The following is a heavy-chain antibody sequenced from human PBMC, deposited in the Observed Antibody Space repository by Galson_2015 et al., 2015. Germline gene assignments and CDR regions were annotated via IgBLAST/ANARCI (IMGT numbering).Heavy chain of an antibody. CDR3: ARDRLANQIVVVPAAMGMDV. D-gene: IGHD2-2*01. CDR1: GFTFSSYG. V-gene: IGHV3-30*03. Sequence: SLRLSCAASGFTFSSYGMHWVRQAPGKGLEWVAVISYDGSNKYYADSVKGRFTISRDNSKNTLYLQMNSLRAEDTAVYYCARDRLANQIVVVPAAMGMDVWGQGTTVTVAS. J-gene: IGHJ6*02. CDR2: ISYDGSNK.